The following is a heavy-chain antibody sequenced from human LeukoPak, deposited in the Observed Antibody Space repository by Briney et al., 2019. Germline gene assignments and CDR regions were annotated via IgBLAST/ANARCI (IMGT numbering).Heavy chain of an antibody. D-gene: IGHD3-10*01. V-gene: IGHV2-5*02. CDR1: GLSLNTAGVG. CDR2: IYWDDDK. CDR3: AKAGYGSGSYLRYYYGMDV. Sequence: SGPTLVKPTQTLTLTCTLSGLSLNTAGVGVGWIRQPPGKALEWLALIYWDDDKRYNPSLKTRLTITKDTSKNQVVLTVTNMDPVDTATYYCAKAGYGSGSYLRYYYGMDVWGQGTTVTVSS. J-gene: IGHJ6*02.